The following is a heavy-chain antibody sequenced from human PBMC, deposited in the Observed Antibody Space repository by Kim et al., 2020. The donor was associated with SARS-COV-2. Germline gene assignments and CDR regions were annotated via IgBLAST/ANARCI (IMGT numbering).Heavy chain of an antibody. V-gene: IGHV3-74*01. J-gene: IGHJ5*02. CDR2: SNT. Sequence: SNTNYADSGKGRCTISRDNVRDTLYLQMNSLTADDTAIYYCARGRGLPDLWGPGTLVTVSS. CDR3: ARGRGLPDL.